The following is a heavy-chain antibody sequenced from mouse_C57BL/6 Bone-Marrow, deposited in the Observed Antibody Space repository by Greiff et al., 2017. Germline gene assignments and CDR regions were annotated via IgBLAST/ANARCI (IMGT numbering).Heavy chain of an antibody. J-gene: IGHJ4*01. Sequence: DVQLVESGGGLVKPGGSLKLSCAASGFTFSDYGMHWVRQAPEKGLEWVAYISSGSSTIYYADTVKGRFTISRDTAKNTLFLQMTSLRSEDTAMYYCERTSVVGDAMDYWGQGTSVTVSS. CDR2: ISSGSSTI. D-gene: IGHD1-1*01. CDR3: ERTSVVGDAMDY. V-gene: IGHV5-17*01. CDR1: GFTFSDYG.